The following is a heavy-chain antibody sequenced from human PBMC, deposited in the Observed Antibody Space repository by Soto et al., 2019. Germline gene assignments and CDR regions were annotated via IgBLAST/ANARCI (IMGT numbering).Heavy chain of an antibody. CDR3: ASVSVTFGGVIGY. Sequence: QVQLQQWGAGLLKPSETLSLTCAVYGGSFSGYYWSWIRQPPGNGLEWIGEINHSGSTNYNPSLKSRVTISVDTSKNQFSLKPSSVTAADTAVYYCASVSVTFGGVIGYWGQGTLVTVSS. CDR1: GGSFSGYY. J-gene: IGHJ4*02. D-gene: IGHD3-16*02. V-gene: IGHV4-34*01. CDR2: INHSGST.